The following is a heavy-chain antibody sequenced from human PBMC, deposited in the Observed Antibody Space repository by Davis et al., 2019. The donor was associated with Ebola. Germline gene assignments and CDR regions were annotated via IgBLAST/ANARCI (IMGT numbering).Heavy chain of an antibody. CDR1: GVTLSSCA. D-gene: IGHD2-8*02. J-gene: IGHJ6*02. CDR3: VKDLFWWSAADF. Sequence: PGGSLRLSCAASGVTLSSCAMSWVRLSPGEGLEWVSGIGSDTATHYADSVRGRFTISRDDSKNTLFLQMDSLRAEDTAVYYCVKDLFWWSAADFWGQGTTVTVSS. V-gene: IGHV3-23*01. CDR2: IGSDTAT.